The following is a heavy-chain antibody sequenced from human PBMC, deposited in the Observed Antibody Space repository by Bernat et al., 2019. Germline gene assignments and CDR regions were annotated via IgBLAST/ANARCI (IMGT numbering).Heavy chain of an antibody. V-gene: IGHV3-53*01. CDR1: EFTVNTNY. CDR2: MYGDGRT. J-gene: IGHJ5*02. D-gene: IGHD6-13*01. Sequence: EVQLVESGGGLVQPGGSLRLSCAASEFTVNTNYMNWVRQAPGKGLEWVSVMYGDGRTFYAESVKGRFTISRDNSRNTLYLQMNSVRVEDTAVYYCARGIGYTSDWYGWLDPWGQGTLVTVSS. CDR3: ARGIGYTSDWYGWLDP.